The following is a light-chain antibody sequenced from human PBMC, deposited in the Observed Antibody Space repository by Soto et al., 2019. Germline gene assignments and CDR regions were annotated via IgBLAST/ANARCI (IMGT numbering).Light chain of an antibody. V-gene: IGLV2-14*01. CDR1: SSDVGGYNY. Sequence: QSALTQPASVSGSPGQSITISCTGTSSDVGGYNYVSWYQQHPGKAPKLMIYEVSNRPSGFSNRFSGSKSGNTASLTISGLQAEDEADYYCSSYTISSTRVFGGGTKLPVL. CDR2: EVS. CDR3: SSYTISSTRV. J-gene: IGLJ3*02.